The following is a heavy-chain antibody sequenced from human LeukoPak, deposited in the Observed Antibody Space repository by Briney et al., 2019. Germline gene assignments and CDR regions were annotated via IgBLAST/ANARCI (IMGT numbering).Heavy chain of an antibody. Sequence: GGSLRLSCAASGFTFSNYWMTWVRQAPGKGLEWVANIDQDGSEKFYVDSVKGRFTISRDNAKDSLYLQINSLRAEDTALYYCARDQGAAGDYWGQGTLVTVSS. V-gene: IGHV3-7*01. CDR3: ARDQGAAGDY. CDR1: GFTFSNYW. D-gene: IGHD6-13*01. CDR2: IDQDGSEK. J-gene: IGHJ4*02.